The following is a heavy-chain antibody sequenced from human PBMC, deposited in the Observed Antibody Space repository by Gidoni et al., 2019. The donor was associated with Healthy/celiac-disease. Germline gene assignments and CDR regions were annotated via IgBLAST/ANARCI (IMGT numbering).Heavy chain of an antibody. V-gene: IGHV3-30*18. D-gene: IGHD6-13*01. CDR2: ISYDGSNK. CDR1: GFPFSSYG. CDR3: AKEGEQQLVHDY. Sequence: QVQLVESGGGVVQPGRSLSLSCAASGFPFSSYGMHWVRQAPGKGMEWVAVISYDGSNKYYADSVKGRFTISRDNSKNTLYLQMNRLRAEDTAVYYCAKEGEQQLVHDYWGQGTLVTVSS. J-gene: IGHJ4*02.